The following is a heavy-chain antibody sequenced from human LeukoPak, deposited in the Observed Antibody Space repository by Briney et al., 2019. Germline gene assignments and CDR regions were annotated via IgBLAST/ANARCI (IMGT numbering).Heavy chain of an antibody. CDR1: GFTFSNAW. CDR2: IKSKTDGGTT. CDR3: TTAENSSGWYKVIVYYFDY. J-gene: IGHJ4*02. D-gene: IGHD6-19*01. Sequence: PGGSLRLSCAASGFTFSNAWMNWVRQAPGKGLEWVGRIKSKTDGGTTDYAAPVKGRFTISRDDSKNTLYLQMNSLKTEDTAVYYGTTAENSSGWYKVIVYYFDYWGQGTLVTVSS. V-gene: IGHV3-15*07.